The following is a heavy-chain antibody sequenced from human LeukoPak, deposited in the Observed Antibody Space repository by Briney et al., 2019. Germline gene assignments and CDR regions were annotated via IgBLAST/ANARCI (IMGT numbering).Heavy chain of an antibody. V-gene: IGHV3-30-3*01. CDR3: ARDSPPNYDILTGYYMGSYGMDV. CDR2: ISYDGSNK. D-gene: IGHD3-9*01. CDR1: GFTFSSYA. Sequence: GGSLRLSCAASGFTFSSYAMHWVRQAPGKGLEWVAVISYDGSNKYYADSVKGRFTISRDNSKNTLYLQMNSLRAEDTAVYYCARDSPPNYDILTGYYMGSYGMDVWGQGTTVTVSS. J-gene: IGHJ6*02.